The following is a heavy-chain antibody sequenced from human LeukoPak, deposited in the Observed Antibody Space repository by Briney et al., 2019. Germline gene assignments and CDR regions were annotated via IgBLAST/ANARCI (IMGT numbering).Heavy chain of an antibody. Sequence: SETLSLTCTVSGGSISSGDYYWSWIRQPPGKGLEWIGYIYYSGSTYYNPSLKSRVTISVDTSKNQFSLKLSSVTAADTAVYYCARANVSLWFGGMDVWGQGTTVTVSS. CDR3: ARANVSLWFGGMDV. J-gene: IGHJ6*02. CDR1: GGSISSGDYY. D-gene: IGHD3-10*01. CDR2: IYYSGST. V-gene: IGHV4-30-4*01.